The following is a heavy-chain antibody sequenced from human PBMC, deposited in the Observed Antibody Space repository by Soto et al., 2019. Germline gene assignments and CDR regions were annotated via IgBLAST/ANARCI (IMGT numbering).Heavy chain of an antibody. CDR2: INRRGNL. CDR1: GCSLTADYLY. Sequence: TLSLTCTVTGCSLTADYLYWTWIRHRPGQGREWFGNINRRGNLYYNPSMERLVSTTENTSKNQFTLNLSSVTAAETAVYYCARERPQRQGRNMDVWGQGTTVTVSS. V-gene: IGHV4-31*01. J-gene: IGHJ6*02. CDR3: ARERPQRQGRNMDV. D-gene: IGHD3-10*01.